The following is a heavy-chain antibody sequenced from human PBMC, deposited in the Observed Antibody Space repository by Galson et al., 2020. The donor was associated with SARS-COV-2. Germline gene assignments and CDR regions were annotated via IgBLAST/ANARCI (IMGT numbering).Heavy chain of an antibody. CDR2: IYSSGTT. D-gene: IGHD5-12*01. CDR3: ATYRDGYNYAFDY. J-gene: IGHJ4*02. V-gene: IGHV4-31*03. CDR1: GGPISSDGYY. Sequence: SQTLSLTCTVSGGPISSDGYYWSWIRQHPGKGLEWIGYIYSSGTTYYNPSLKSRVTISVDTSKNQFSLKLTSVTAADTAVYYCATYRDGYNYAFDYWGQGTLVTVSS.